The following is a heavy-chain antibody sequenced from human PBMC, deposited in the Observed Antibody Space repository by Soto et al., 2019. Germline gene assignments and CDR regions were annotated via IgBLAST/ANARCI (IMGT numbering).Heavy chain of an antibody. D-gene: IGHD3-16*01. CDR1: VGSISNYY. CDR2: MYYNGNI. Sequence: SETLSVTCNFSVGSISNYYWTWVRQSPEKGLELIGYMYYNGNINYNPSLKSRVAISIDTSKNQFSLTLKSVTAADTAGYYCASGGNWFDPWGQGVLVTVSS. V-gene: IGHV4-59*01. CDR3: ASGGNWFDP. J-gene: IGHJ5*02.